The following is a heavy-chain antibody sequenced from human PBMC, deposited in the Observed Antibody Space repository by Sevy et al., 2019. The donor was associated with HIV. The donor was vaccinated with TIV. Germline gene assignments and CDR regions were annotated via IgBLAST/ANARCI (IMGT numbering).Heavy chain of an antibody. J-gene: IGHJ6*02. CDR1: GFTFSSYA. CDR2: ISGSGGST. CDR3: AKDLRGSGWFGGGMDV. V-gene: IGHV3-23*01. D-gene: IGHD6-19*01. Sequence: GGSLRLSCAASGFTFSSYAMSWVRQAPGKGLEWVSAISGSGGSTYYADSVKGRFTISRDNSKNTLYLQMNSLRAEDTAVYYCAKDLRGSGWFGGGMDVWGQGTTVTVSS.